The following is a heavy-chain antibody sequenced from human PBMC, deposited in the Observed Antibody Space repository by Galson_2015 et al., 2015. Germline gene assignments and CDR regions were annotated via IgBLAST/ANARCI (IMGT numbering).Heavy chain of an antibody. J-gene: IGHJ5*02. V-gene: IGHV1-69*02. CDR2: IIPILGIA. CDR3: ARHDYGDYVGWFDP. D-gene: IGHD4-17*01. CDR1: GGTFSSYT. Sequence: SVKVSCKASGGTFSSYTISWVRQAPGQGLEWMGRIIPILGIANYAQKFQGRVTITADKSTSTAYMELSSLRSDDTAVYYCARHDYGDYVGWFDPWGQGTLVTVSS.